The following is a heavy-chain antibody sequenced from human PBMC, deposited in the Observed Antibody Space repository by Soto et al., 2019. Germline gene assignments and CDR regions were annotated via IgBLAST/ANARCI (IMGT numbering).Heavy chain of an antibody. V-gene: IGHV1-18*01. CDR1: GYTFTSYG. J-gene: IGHJ4*02. Sequence: KKTLASVKVSCKASGYTFTSYGISWVRQAPGQGLEWMGWISACNGNTNYAQKLQGRVTMTTDTSTSTAYMELRSLRSDDTAVYYCARDPRRMEEDIVVVVAALAYDYWGQGTLVTISS. D-gene: IGHD2-15*01. CDR2: ISACNGNT. CDR3: ARDPRRMEEDIVVVVAALAYDY.